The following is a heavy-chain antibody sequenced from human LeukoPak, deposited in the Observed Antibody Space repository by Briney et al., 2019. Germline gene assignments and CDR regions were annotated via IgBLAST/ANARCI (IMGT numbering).Heavy chain of an antibody. CDR3: ARMTPDSPSFDY. CDR1: GFSLSTPEMC. CDR2: IDWDDDK. J-gene: IGHJ4*02. Sequence: SGPALVKPTQTLTLTCTFSGFSLSTPEMCVTWIRQPPGKPLEWLARIDWDDDKFYSPSLRTRLTISKDTPKNQVVLTMTNMDPVDTGTYYCARMTPDSPSFDYWGQGALITVSS. D-gene: IGHD2-15*01. V-gene: IGHV2-70*17.